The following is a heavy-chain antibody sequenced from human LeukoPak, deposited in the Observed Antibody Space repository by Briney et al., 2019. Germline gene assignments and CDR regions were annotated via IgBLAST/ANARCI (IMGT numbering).Heavy chain of an antibody. CDR2: IWYDGSNK. D-gene: IGHD6-19*01. Sequence: PGKSLRLSCAASGLSLTTHGMHWVRQAPGKGLEWVAVIWYDGSNKYYADSVKGRFTISRDNSKNTLYLQMNSLRAEDTAVYYCAKSVGVAVALDAFDIWGQGTMVTVSS. CDR3: AKSVGVAVALDAFDI. CDR1: GLSLTTHG. V-gene: IGHV3-33*06. J-gene: IGHJ3*02.